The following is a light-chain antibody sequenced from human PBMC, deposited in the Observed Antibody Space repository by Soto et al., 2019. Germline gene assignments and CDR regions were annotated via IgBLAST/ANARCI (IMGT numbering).Light chain of an antibody. CDR3: QQYGSSLIT. J-gene: IGKJ5*01. V-gene: IGKV3-20*01. CDR1: QSVSSSY. CDR2: SSS. Sequence: VMTQAPATLSVSPGERATLSCRASQSVSSSYLAWYQQKPGQAPRLLIYSSSIRATGIPDRFSGSGSGTDFTLTISSLEPEDFAVYYCQQYGSSLITFGQGTLLEI.